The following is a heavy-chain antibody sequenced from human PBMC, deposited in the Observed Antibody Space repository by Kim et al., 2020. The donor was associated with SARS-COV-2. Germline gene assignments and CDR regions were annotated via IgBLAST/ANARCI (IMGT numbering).Heavy chain of an antibody. J-gene: IGHJ6*02. Sequence: SETLSLTCAVYGGSFSGYYWSWIRQPPGKGLEWIGEINHSGSTNYNPSLKSRVTISVDTSKNQFSLKLSSVTAADTAVYYCARGRRYYYGMDVWGQGTTV. V-gene: IGHV4-34*01. CDR3: ARGRRYYYGMDV. CDR2: INHSGST. CDR1: GGSFSGYY.